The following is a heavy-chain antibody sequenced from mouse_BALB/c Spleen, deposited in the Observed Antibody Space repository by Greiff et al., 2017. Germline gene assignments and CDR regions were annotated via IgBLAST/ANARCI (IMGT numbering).Heavy chain of an antibody. Sequence: VQLQQSGPGLVKPSQSLSLTCTVTGYSITSDYAWNWIRQFPGNKLEWMGYISYSGSTSYNPSLKSRISITRDTSKNQFFLQLNSVTTEDTATYYCARSRRRAMDYWGQGTSVTVSS. CDR2: ISYSGST. CDR1: GYSITSDYA. CDR3: ARSRRRAMDY. J-gene: IGHJ4*01. V-gene: IGHV3-2*02.